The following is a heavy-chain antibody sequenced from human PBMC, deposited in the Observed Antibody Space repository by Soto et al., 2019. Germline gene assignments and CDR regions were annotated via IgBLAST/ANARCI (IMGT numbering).Heavy chain of an antibody. CDR3: ARFGSIAVTRFDY. Sequence: SETLSRTCSVSGGYMSSGVYTGIWIQQPPGKGLEWIGYIYHRGSTTHTPSPQSRLTMSVDTSKNQFSLNLTSVTAAHTAVYYCARFGSIAVTRFDYWGQGVLVTVSS. CDR2: IYHRGST. D-gene: IGHD6-19*01. V-gene: IGHV4-30-2*01. J-gene: IGHJ4*02. CDR1: GGYMSSGVYT.